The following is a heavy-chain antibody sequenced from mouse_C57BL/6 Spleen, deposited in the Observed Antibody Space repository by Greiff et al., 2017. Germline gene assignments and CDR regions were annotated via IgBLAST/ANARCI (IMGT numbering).Heavy chain of an antibody. J-gene: IGHJ2*01. CDR3: ARGLEGVDY. CDR2: ISSGSSTI. V-gene: IGHV5-17*01. Sequence: EVQVVVSGGGLVKPGGSLKLSCAASGFTFSDYGMHWVRQAPETGLEWVAYISSGSSTIYYADTVKGRFTLSRDNAKNPLFLQMTSLRSEDTAMYYCARGLEGVDYWGQGTTLTVSS. D-gene: IGHD4-1*01. CDR1: GFTFSDYG.